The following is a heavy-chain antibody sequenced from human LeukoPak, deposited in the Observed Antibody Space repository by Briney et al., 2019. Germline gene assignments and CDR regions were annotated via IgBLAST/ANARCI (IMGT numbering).Heavy chain of an antibody. J-gene: IGHJ4*02. Sequence: GGSLRLSCAASGFTFSSYAMPWVRQAPGKGLEWVSGISWNSGSIGYADSVKGRFTISRDNAKNSLYLQMNSLRAEDTALYYCAKDISGYYDSSGYFDYWGQGTLVTVSS. CDR2: ISWNSGSI. CDR3: AKDISGYYDSSGYFDY. V-gene: IGHV3-9*01. CDR1: GFTFSSYA. D-gene: IGHD3-22*01.